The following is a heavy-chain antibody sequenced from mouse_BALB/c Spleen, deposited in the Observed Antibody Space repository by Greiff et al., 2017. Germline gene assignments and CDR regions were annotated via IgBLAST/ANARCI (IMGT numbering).Heavy chain of an antibody. CDR2: ISYDGSN. D-gene: IGHD1-1*01. CDR3: ARVYYYGSDYFDY. Sequence: VQLQQSGPGLVKPSQSLSLTCSVTGYSITSGYYWNWIRQFPGNKLEWMGYISYDGSNNYNPSLKNRISITRDTSKNQFFLKLNSVTTEDTATYYCARVYYYGSDYFDYWGQGTTLTVSS. J-gene: IGHJ2*01. CDR1: GYSITSGYY. V-gene: IGHV3-6*02.